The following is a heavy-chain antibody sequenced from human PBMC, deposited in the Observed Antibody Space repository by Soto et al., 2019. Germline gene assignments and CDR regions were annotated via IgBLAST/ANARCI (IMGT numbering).Heavy chain of an antibody. CDR1: GYTFTGYY. V-gene: IGHV1-2*02. CDR2: INPNSGGT. J-gene: IGHJ4*02. D-gene: IGHD2-2*01. Sequence: ASVKVSCKASGYTFTGYYMHWVRQAPGQGLKWMGWINPNSGGTNYAQKFQGRVTMTRDTSISTAYMELSRLRSDDTAVYYCARDLVVVPAANYIPFDYWGQGTLVTVSS. CDR3: ARDLVVVPAANYIPFDY.